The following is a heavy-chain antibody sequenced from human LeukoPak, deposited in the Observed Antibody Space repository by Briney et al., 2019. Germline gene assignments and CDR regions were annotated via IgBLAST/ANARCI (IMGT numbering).Heavy chain of an antibody. D-gene: IGHD3-10*01. CDR2: ISNSGGNT. CDR1: GFIFSEFS. Sequence: PGGSLRLSCAASGFIFSEFSFHWVRQAPGKGLDWVAVISNSGGNTYYAESVKGRFVISRDNSKNTPFLQMDSLKPEDTAVYYCVRSRGYAYGKRLDSWGPGTLVVVSS. V-gene: IGHV3-30*09. CDR3: VRSRGYAYGKRLDS. J-gene: IGHJ4*02.